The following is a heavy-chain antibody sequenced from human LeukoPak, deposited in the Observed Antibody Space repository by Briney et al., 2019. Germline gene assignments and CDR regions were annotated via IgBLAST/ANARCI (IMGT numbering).Heavy chain of an antibody. CDR1: GGSISSNY. J-gene: IGHJ4*02. Sequence: SGTLSLTCTVSGGSISSNYWSWIRQPPGKGLEWIGYIYNSGTTNYNPSLKGRVTISVDTSKNQSSLNPSSVTAADTAVYYGARHSGQIDSGYDNYFDYWGQGTLVTVSS. CDR2: IYNSGTT. CDR3: ARHSGQIDSGYDNYFDY. D-gene: IGHD5-12*01. V-gene: IGHV4-59*08.